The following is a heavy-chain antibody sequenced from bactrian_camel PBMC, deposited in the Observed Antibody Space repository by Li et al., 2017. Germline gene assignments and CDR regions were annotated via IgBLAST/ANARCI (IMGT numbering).Heavy chain of an antibody. CDR3: ASDLGLMGY. V-gene: IGHV3S40*01. J-gene: IGHJ6*01. CDR1: GFAFSDYA. D-gene: IGHD3*01. CDR2: FSSLGTT. Sequence: VQLVESGGGSVQPGGSLRLSCAASGFAFSDYAMHWVRQTPGKGLEWVSTFSSLGTTYYADSVKGRFTISKDNAKNTLYLQMNRLKPEDTAVYYCASDLGLMGYWGPGTQVTVS.